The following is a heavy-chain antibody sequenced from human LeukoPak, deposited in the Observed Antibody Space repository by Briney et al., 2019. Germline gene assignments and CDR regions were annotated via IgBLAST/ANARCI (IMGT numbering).Heavy chain of an antibody. D-gene: IGHD2-21*01. CDR2: IYTSGST. Sequence: SETLSLTCTVSGGSISSYYWSWIRQPAGKGLEWIGRIYTSGSTNYNPSLKSRVTMSVDTSKNQSSLKLSSVTAADTAVYYCARGGYCGGDCYYFDYWGQGTLVTVSS. V-gene: IGHV4-4*07. CDR1: GGSISSYY. CDR3: ARGGYCGGDCYYFDY. J-gene: IGHJ4*02.